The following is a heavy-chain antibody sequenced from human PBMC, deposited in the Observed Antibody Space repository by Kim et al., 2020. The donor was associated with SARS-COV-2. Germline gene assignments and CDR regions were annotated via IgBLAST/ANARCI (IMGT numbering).Heavy chain of an antibody. D-gene: IGHD5-12*01. Sequence: GYADSVKGRFTISRDNAKNSLYLQMNSLRAEDTALYYCARRDGYNPNDYWGQGTLVTVSS. J-gene: IGHJ4*02. V-gene: IGHV3-20*03. CDR3: ARRDGYNPNDY.